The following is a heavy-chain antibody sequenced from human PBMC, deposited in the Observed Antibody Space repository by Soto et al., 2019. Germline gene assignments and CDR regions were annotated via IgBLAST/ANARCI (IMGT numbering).Heavy chain of an antibody. CDR2: ISSSSVTI. Sequence: QPGGSLRLSCAASGFTLSSYSMNWVRQAPGKGLEWVSDISSSSVTIYYADSVKGRFTISRDNAKNSLYLQMNSLRDGDTAVYYCARVPGIAAAATYYYAMDVWGQGTTVTVSS. D-gene: IGHD6-13*01. V-gene: IGHV3-48*02. CDR1: GFTLSSYS. J-gene: IGHJ6*02. CDR3: ARVPGIAAAATYYYAMDV.